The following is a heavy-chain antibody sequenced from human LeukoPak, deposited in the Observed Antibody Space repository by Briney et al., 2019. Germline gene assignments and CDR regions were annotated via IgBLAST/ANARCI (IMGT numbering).Heavy chain of an antibody. CDR3: ARDQTRTAAPGNWFDP. D-gene: IGHD6-13*01. Sequence: SETLSLTCTVSGDSISSHYWSWIRQPPGKGLEWIGYMYYSGITNYNPSLKSRVTISADTSKNQFSLRLTSVSAADTAVYYCARDQTRTAAPGNWFDPWGQGTLVTVSS. CDR2: MYYSGIT. V-gene: IGHV4-59*11. CDR1: GDSISSHY. J-gene: IGHJ5*02.